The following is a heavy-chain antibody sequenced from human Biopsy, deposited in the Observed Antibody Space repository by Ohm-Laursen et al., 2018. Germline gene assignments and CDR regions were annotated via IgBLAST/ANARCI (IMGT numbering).Heavy chain of an antibody. Sequence: PGTLSLTCHVSDGSIDNYHWTWIRQAPGKTLEWIGSITYRGSPSYNPSLKSRVTVSIHTSRNQFSLKLTSVTAADAAVYYWARHIGSSWEWAFDIWGRGTMVTVSS. V-gene: IGHV4-59*01. J-gene: IGHJ3*02. D-gene: IGHD6-13*01. CDR2: ITYRGSP. CDR3: ARHIGSSWEWAFDI. CDR1: DGSIDNYH.